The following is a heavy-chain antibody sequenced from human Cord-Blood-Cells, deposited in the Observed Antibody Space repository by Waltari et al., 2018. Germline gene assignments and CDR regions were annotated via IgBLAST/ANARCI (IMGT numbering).Heavy chain of an antibody. CDR3: AGDQGVNYWYFDL. Sequence: QVQLVQSGGEVKKPGSSVKVSCKGSGGTFRSYPIRWVRQARGQGLEGMGGKVPNFGNAKYVQKFQGRVKNTANESTITAYMELSSLRSEDTSVESCAGDQGVNYWYFDLWGRGTLVTVSS. J-gene: IGHJ2*01. D-gene: IGHD2-8*01. CDR2: KVPNFGNA. V-gene: IGHV1-69*01. CDR1: GGTFRSYP.